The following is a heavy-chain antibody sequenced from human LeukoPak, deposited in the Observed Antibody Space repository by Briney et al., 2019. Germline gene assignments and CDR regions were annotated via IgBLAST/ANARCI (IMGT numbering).Heavy chain of an antibody. Sequence: GGSLRLSCAASGFIFDDYAMHWVRQAPGKGLEWVSSISWKSGSIGYADSVKGRFTISRDNAKNSLYLQMNSLRTEDTAFYYCAKDMQAMAPIRLGAFDIWGQGTMATVSS. CDR3: AKDMQAMAPIRLGAFDI. J-gene: IGHJ3*02. V-gene: IGHV3-9*01. CDR1: GFIFDDYA. D-gene: IGHD5-24*01. CDR2: ISWKSGSI.